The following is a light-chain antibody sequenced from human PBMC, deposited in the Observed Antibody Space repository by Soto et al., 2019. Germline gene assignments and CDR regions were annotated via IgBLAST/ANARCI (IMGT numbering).Light chain of an antibody. Sequence: DIQMTQSPSTLSSSVGDRVTITCRASQRISSWLACYQQKPAKAPKLLIYHASSLESAAASRFSGGGSGTEFTLTISSLQPDDFATYYCQQYNSYSWTFGQGTKVEIK. J-gene: IGKJ1*01. CDR3: QQYNSYSWT. V-gene: IGKV1-5*03. CDR1: QRISSW. CDR2: HAS.